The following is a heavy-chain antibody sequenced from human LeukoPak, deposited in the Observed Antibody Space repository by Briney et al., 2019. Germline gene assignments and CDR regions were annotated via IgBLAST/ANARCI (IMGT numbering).Heavy chain of an antibody. CDR2: ISYDGSNK. V-gene: IGHV3-30*04. Sequence: GRSLRLSCAASGFTFSSYAMHWVHQAPGKGLEWVAVISYDGSNKYYADSVKGRFTISRDNSKNTLYLQMNSLRAEDTAVYYCARDPAAPYYYYYYGMDVWGQGTTVTVSS. D-gene: IGHD2-15*01. J-gene: IGHJ6*02. CDR3: ARDPAAPYYYYYYGMDV. CDR1: GFTFSSYA.